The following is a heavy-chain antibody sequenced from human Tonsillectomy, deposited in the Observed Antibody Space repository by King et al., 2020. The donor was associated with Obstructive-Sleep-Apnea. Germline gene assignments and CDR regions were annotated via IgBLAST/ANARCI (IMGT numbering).Heavy chain of an antibody. CDR3: ASGSYCSSTSCYDRGYYYYYGMDV. D-gene: IGHD2-2*01. Sequence: VQLVESGGGVVQPGRSLRLSCAASGFTFSSYGMHWVRQAPGKGLEWVAVIWYDGSNKYYADSVKGRFTISRDNSKNTLYLQMNSLRAEDTAVYYCASGSYCSSTSCYDRGYYYYYGMDVWGQGTTVTVSS. CDR2: IWYDGSNK. V-gene: IGHV3-33*01. CDR1: GFTFSSYG. J-gene: IGHJ6*02.